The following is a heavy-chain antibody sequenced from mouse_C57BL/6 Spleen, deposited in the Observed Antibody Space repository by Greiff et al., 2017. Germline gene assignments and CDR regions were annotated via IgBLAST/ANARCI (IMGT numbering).Heavy chain of an antibody. CDR2: FYPGSGSI. CDR1: GYTFTEYT. V-gene: IGHV1-62-2*01. J-gene: IGHJ2*01. Sequence: QVQLQQSGAELVKPGASVKLSCKASGYTFTEYTIHWVKQRSGQGLEWIGWFYPGSGSIKYNEKFKDKATLTADKSSSTVYMELSRLTSEDSAVYFCARHEDDYYDYVETGYYFDYWGQGTTLTVSS. CDR3: ARHEDDYYDYVETGYYFDY. D-gene: IGHD2-4*01.